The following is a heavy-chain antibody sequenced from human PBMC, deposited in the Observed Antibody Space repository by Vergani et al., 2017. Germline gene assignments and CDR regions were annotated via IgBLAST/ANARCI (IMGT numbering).Heavy chain of an antibody. V-gene: IGHV1-18*01. D-gene: IGHD1-26*01. Sequence: QVQLVQSGAEVKKPGASVKVSCKASGYTFTSSGISWVRQAPGQGLEWMGWISAYNGNTNYAQKLQGRVTMTTDTSTSTDYMELRSLRSDDTAVYYCARGGWETYYYYYGMDVWGQGTTVTVSS. CDR1: GYTFTSSG. J-gene: IGHJ6*02. CDR3: ARGGWETYYYYYGMDV. CDR2: ISAYNGNT.